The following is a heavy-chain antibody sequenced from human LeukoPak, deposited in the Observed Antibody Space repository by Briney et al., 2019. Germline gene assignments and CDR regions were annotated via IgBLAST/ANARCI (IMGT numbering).Heavy chain of an antibody. D-gene: IGHD2-15*01. CDR1: GYTFIRSY. J-gene: IGHJ4*02. CDR2: INPNSGGT. V-gene: IGHV1-2*02. CDR3: ARGAWVEASQGPFDY. Sequence: ASVKVSFKASGYTFIRSYMHWVRQAPGHGLEWMGWINPNSGGTNYAQKFQGRVTMTRDTSISTAYMELSRLRSDDTAVYYCARGAWVEASQGPFDYWGQGTLVTVSS.